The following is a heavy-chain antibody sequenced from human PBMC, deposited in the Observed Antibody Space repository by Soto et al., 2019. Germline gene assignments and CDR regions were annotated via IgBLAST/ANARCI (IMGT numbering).Heavy chain of an antibody. D-gene: IGHD6-13*01. CDR3: AKDLFPVGIASQKGLYYYGMDV. J-gene: IGHJ6*02. CDR1: GFTFSSYG. Sequence: GGSLRLSCAASGFTFSSYGMHWVRQAPGKGLEWVAVISYDGSNKYYADSVKGRFTISRDNSKNTLYLQMNSLRAEDTAVYYCAKDLFPVGIASQKGLYYYGMDVWGQGTTVTVSS. CDR2: ISYDGSNK. V-gene: IGHV3-30*18.